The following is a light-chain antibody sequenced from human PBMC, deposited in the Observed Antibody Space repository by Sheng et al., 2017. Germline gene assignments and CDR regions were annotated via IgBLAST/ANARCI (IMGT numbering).Light chain of an antibody. CDR1: QDITNY. CDR3: QQDYISPWT. V-gene: IGKV1-39*01. CDR2: AAS. J-gene: IGKJ1*01. Sequence: DIQMTQSPSSLSASVGDRVTITCQASQDITNYLNWYQQKPGKAPKLLIYAASKLQSGVPSRFSGSGSGTDFTLTISSLHPEDFATYYCQQDYISPWTFGQGTKVEIK.